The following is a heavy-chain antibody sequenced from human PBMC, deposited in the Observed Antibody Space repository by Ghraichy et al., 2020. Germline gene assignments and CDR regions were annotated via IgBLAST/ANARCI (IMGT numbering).Heavy chain of an antibody. Sequence: GGSLRLSCAASGFTFSSYGMHWVRQAPGKGLEWVAVISYDGSNKYYADSVKGRFTISRDNSKNTLYLQMNSLRAEDTAVYYCAKCLMATHREPLDYWGQGTLVTVSS. V-gene: IGHV3-30*18. CDR3: AKCLMATHREPLDY. J-gene: IGHJ4*02. D-gene: IGHD5-24*01. CDR2: ISYDGSNK. CDR1: GFTFSSYG.